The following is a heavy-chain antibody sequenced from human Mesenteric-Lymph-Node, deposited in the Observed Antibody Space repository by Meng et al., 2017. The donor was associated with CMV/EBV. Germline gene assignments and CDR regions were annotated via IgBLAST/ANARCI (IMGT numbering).Heavy chain of an antibody. CDR2: IAHDGGNK. V-gene: IGHV3-30*02. CDR1: GLTFSNHW. Sequence: SCAASGLTFSNHWMHWVRQAPGKGLECVAFIAHDGGNKDYADSVKGRFPISRDNSKNTVYLQMNSLRDEDTAVYYCAKDGSRVTASGTYFHYWGQGTLVTVSS. J-gene: IGHJ4*02. CDR3: AKDGSRVTASGTYFHY. D-gene: IGHD6-13*01.